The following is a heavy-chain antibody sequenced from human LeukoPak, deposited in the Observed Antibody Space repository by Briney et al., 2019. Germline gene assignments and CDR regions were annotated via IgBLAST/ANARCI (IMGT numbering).Heavy chain of an antibody. J-gene: IGHJ4*02. V-gene: IGHV3-23*01. CDR3: AKSRPMAYYFDY. Sequence: GGSLILSCAASGFTFSSYAMSWVRQAPGKGLEWVSAISGSSGSTYYADSVKGRFTISRDNSRNTLYLQMNSLRADDTAVYYCAKSRPMAYYFDYWGQGTLVTVSS. D-gene: IGHD5-24*01. CDR2: ISGSSGST. CDR1: GFTFSSYA.